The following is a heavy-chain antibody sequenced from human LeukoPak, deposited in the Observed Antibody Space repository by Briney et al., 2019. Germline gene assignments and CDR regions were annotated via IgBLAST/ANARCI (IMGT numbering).Heavy chain of an antibody. CDR1: GFSLSSSGMR. CDR2: IDWDDDK. CDR3: ARTPGSGAAVLAFFDY. Sequence: SGPALVKPTQTLTLTCTFAGFSLSSSGMRVSWIRQPPGQALEWLARIDWDDDKFYSTSLKTRLIISKDTSKNQVVLTMPNMDTVDTATYYCARTPGSGAAVLAFFDYWGQGTLVTVSS. J-gene: IGHJ4*02. V-gene: IGHV2-70*04. D-gene: IGHD2-8*02.